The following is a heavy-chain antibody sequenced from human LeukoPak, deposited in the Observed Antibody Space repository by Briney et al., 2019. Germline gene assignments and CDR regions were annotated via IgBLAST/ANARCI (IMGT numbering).Heavy chain of an antibody. V-gene: IGHV3-23*01. D-gene: IGHD4-17*01. Sequence: GGSLRLSCVASGLDFRSNAMKWVRQAPGKGLEWVAAVSGDGGAYYADSVKGRFTISRDTSKNTLYLQLNSLRAEDTALYYCATLYGDYGSYWGQGTLVTVFS. CDR3: ATLYGDYGSY. CDR2: VSGDGGA. CDR1: GLDFRSNA. J-gene: IGHJ4*02.